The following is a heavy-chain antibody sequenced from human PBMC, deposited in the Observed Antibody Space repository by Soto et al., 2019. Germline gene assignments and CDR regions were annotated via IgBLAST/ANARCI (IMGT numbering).Heavy chain of an antibody. D-gene: IGHD6-19*01. Sequence: QVQLVQSGAEVRKPGASVKVSCKASGYSFTNYGISWVRQAPGQGLEWMGWISAYNGNTKFAQKVQGRVTMATDTSTTTAYMKLRRLRSDETTVYYCVREFVPQKAVATLNFEYLGEETRVTVPS. CDR1: GYSFTNYG. J-gene: IGHJ4*02. CDR2: ISAYNGNT. CDR3: VREFVPQKAVATLNFEY. V-gene: IGHV1-18*01.